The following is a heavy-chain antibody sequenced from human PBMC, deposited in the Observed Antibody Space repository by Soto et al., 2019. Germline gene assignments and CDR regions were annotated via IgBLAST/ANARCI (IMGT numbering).Heavy chain of an antibody. V-gene: IGHV1-18*01. CDR1: GYTFTSYG. J-gene: IGHJ4*02. Sequence: QVQLVQSGAEVKKPGASVKVSCKASGYTFTSYGISWVRQAPGQGLEWMGWISAYNGNTNYAQKLQGRVTMTTDTSTSTAYMELRSLRPDDPAVYYCARDPPTIASAGRADYWGQGTLVTVSS. D-gene: IGHD6-13*01. CDR2: ISAYNGNT. CDR3: ARDPPTIASAGRADY.